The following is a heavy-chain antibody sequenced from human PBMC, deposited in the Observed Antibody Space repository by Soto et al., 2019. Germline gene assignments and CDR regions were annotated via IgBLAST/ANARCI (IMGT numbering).Heavy chain of an antibody. Sequence: ASVKVSCKASGYTFTSYDINWVRQATGQGLEWMGWISPNFGNTSYAQKFQGRVTITANESTSTAYMELSSLRSEDTAVYYCARDDVDTAMPYGMDVWGQGTTVTVSS. V-gene: IGHV1-8*01. J-gene: IGHJ6*02. D-gene: IGHD5-18*01. CDR1: GYTFTSYD. CDR3: ARDDVDTAMPYGMDV. CDR2: ISPNFGNT.